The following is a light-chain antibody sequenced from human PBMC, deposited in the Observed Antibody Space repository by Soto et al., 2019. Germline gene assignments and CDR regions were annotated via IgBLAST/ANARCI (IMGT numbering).Light chain of an antibody. V-gene: IGLV2-14*01. CDR1: SGDIGDYKY. J-gene: IGLJ2*01. CDR2: DVS. CDR3: SSYTSTNFVI. Sequence: QSALTQPASVSGSPGQSITISCTGSSGDIGDYKYVSWYKQHPGKAPKLMIYDVSNRPSGVSNRFSASKSGNTASLTISGLQAEDEADYYCSSYTSTNFVIFGGWTKVTVL.